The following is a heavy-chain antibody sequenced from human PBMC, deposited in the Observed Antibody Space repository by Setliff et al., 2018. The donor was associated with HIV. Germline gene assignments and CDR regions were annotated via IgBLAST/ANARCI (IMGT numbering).Heavy chain of an antibody. Sequence: GASVKVSCKASGGSSRTYSINWVRQAPGQGLEWMGMLSPNGGATASAQKFQDRLTMTSDTSSSTVFMELTRLASDDTAVYYCARAAVAGPWRKLDYWGQGTLVTVSS. CDR1: GGSSRTYS. CDR3: ARAAVAGPWRKLDY. V-gene: IGHV1-46*01. CDR2: LSPNGGAT. J-gene: IGHJ4*02. D-gene: IGHD6-19*01.